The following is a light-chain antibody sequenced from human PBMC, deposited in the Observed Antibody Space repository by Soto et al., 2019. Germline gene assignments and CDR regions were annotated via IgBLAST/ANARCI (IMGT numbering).Light chain of an antibody. V-gene: IGKV3-20*01. CDR3: QQYGYSFWT. CDR1: HSVSSSY. CDR2: RAS. Sequence: DISLTQSPRTLSLSPGQTATHSCRVGHSVSSSYLAWYQQKPGQAPRLLIYRASSRATGIPDRFSGSGSGADYTLTISRLEPEDSAMYYCQQYGYSFWTFGQGTKVDIK. J-gene: IGKJ1*01.